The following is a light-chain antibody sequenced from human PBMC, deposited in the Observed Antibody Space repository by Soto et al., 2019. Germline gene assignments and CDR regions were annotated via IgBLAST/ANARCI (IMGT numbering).Light chain of an antibody. Sequence: AIQLTQSPSSLSASVGDRVTITCRASQGISSALAWYQQKPGKAPKLLIYDASSLESGVPSRFSGSGSGTDLTLTISSLQPEDFATYYCQQFNNYITFGQGTRLEIK. CDR1: QGISSA. CDR2: DAS. J-gene: IGKJ5*01. V-gene: IGKV1D-13*01. CDR3: QQFNNYIT.